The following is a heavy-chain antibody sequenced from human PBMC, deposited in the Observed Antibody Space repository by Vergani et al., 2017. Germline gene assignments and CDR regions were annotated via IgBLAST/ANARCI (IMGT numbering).Heavy chain of an antibody. D-gene: IGHD3-22*01. V-gene: IGHV4-34*01. CDR3: ARACYYDSSGYEEDYYGMDV. CDR1: GGSFSGYY. J-gene: IGHJ6*02. CDR2: INHSGST. Sequence: QVQLQQWGAGLLKPSETLSLTCAVYGGSFSGYYWSWIRQPPGKGLEWIGEINHSGSTNYNPSLKSRVTISVDTSKNQFSLKLSSLTAAETAVYYCARACYYDSSGYEEDYYGMDVWGQGTTVTVSS.